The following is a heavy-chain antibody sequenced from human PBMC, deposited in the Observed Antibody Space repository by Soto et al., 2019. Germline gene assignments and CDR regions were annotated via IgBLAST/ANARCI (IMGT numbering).Heavy chain of an antibody. V-gene: IGHV1-69*13. D-gene: IGHD3-22*01. CDR1: GGTFSSYA. CDR3: ARGRFYYYDSSGYSGSGWFDP. J-gene: IGHJ5*02. Sequence: GASVKVSCKASGGTFSSYAISWVRRAPGQGLEWMGGIIPIFGTANYAQKFQGRVTITADESTSTAYMELSSLRSEDTAVYYCARGRFYYYDSSGYSGSGWFDPWGQGTLVTVSS. CDR2: IIPIFGTA.